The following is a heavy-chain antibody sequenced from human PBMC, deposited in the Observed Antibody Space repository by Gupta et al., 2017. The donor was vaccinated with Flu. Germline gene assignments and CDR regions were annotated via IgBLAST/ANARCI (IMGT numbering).Heavy chain of an antibody. J-gene: IGHJ6*02. D-gene: IGHD2-15*01. Sequence: LEWMGWINPNSGGTNYAQKFQGRVTMTRDTSISTAYMELSRLRSDDTAVYYCARNDCSGGSCYSYYYYGMDVWGQGTTVTVSS. CDR3: ARNDCSGGSCYSYYYYGMDV. CDR2: INPNSGGT. V-gene: IGHV1-2*02.